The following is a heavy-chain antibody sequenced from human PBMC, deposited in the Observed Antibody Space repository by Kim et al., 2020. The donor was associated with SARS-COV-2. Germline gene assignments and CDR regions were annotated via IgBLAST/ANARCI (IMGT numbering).Heavy chain of an antibody. CDR3: AKDIYSGYFDL. J-gene: IGHJ2*01. V-gene: IGHV3-9*01. CDR1: GFTFDDYA. CDR2: ISWNSGSI. D-gene: IGHD5-12*01. Sequence: GRSLRLSCAASGFTFDDYAMHWVRQAPGKGLEWVSGISWNSGSIGYADSVKGRFTISRDNAKNSLYLQMNSLRAEDTALYYCAKDIYSGYFDLWGRGTLVTVSS.